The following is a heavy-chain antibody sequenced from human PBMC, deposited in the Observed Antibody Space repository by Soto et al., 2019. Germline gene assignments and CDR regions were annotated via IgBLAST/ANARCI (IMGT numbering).Heavy chain of an antibody. CDR3: ARDKAYVNSGFDI. CDR1: GFTVSSNX. Sequence: GGSLRLSCAASGFTVSSNXMSXVRQAPGKGLEWVSVIYSGGSTYYADSVKGRFTISRHNSKNTLYLQMNSLRAEDTAVYYCARDKAYVNSGFDIWGQGTMVTVSS. CDR2: IYSGGST. V-gene: IGHV3-53*04. D-gene: IGHD3-16*01. J-gene: IGHJ3*02.